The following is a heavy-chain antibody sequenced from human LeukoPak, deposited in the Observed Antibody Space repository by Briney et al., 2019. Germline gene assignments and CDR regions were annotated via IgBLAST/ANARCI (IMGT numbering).Heavy chain of an antibody. V-gene: IGHV3-23*01. J-gene: IGHJ2*01. CDR2: ISGDSDNI. CDR1: GFTFSSYA. Sequence: ESLRLSCAASGFTFSSYAMNWVRQAPGKGLEWVSSISGDSDNINYAGSVKGRFTSSRDNSQNTLYLQMNSLRADDTAVYYCAKDQGTAIFGMIIPDWCFDLWGRGTLVTVPS. CDR3: AKDQGTAIFGMIIPDWCFDL. D-gene: IGHD3-3*01.